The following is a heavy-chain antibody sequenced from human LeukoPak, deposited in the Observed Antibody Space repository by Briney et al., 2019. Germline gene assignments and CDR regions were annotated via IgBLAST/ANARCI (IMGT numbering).Heavy chain of an antibody. Sequence: ASVKVSCKASEYTFSVYHIHWVRLAPGQGLEWMAWINPNSGDTNYAQKSQGRVTMTRDTSISTVYMEVSSLRFDDTAVYFCARIPGGSWVFDFWGEGTLLSVP. CDR1: EYTFSVYH. J-gene: IGHJ4*02. D-gene: IGHD6-13*01. CDR3: ARIPGGSWVFDF. CDR2: INPNSGDT. V-gene: IGHV1-2*02.